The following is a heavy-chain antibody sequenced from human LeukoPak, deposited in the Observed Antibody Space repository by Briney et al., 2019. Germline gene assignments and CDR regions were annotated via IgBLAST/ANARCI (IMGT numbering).Heavy chain of an antibody. Sequence: SVKVSCKASGGTFSSYAISWVRQAPGQRLEWMGRIILILDRTNYAQKLQGRVTITADKSTSTVYMELSSLRSEDTAVYYCARGWGGQTHFDHWGQGTLVTVSS. J-gene: IGHJ4*02. V-gene: IGHV1-69*04. CDR3: ARGWGGQTHFDH. D-gene: IGHD3-16*01. CDR2: IILILDRT. CDR1: GGTFSSYA.